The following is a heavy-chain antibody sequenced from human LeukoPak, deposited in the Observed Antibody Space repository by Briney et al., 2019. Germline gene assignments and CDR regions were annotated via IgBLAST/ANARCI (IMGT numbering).Heavy chain of an antibody. CDR1: GFTFSSYG. J-gene: IGHJ4*02. V-gene: IGHV3-30*02. CDR3: AKGVVVVAAFATDKYFDY. CDR2: IRYDGSNK. D-gene: IGHD2-15*01. Sequence: GGALRLSCAASGFTFSSYGMRWGRQAPGKGLGWVAFIRYDGSNKYYADSVKGRFTISRDNSKNTLYLQMNSLRAEDTAVYYCAKGVVVVAAFATDKYFDYWGQGTLVTVSS.